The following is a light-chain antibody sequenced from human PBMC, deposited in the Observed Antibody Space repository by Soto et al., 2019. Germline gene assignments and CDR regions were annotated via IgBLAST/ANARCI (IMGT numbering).Light chain of an antibody. CDR2: DDS. CDR3: QVWETSTDHPGV. V-gene: IGLV3-21*02. CDR1: NIGAKS. Sequence: SYELTQPPSVSVAPGLTAWLTCGGNNIGAKSVHWHQQKPGQAPVLVVYDDSDRPSGIPERFSGSNSGNTATLTITRVEAGDEADYDCQVWETSTDHPGVFGGGTKLTVL. J-gene: IGLJ3*02.